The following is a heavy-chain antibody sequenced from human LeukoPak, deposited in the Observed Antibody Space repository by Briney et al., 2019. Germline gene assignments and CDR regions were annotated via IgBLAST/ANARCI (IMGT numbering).Heavy chain of an antibody. CDR1: GGSISSYY. CDR3: ARHGAYDSSGYYYRDAFDI. Sequence: SETLSLTCTVSGGSISSYYWSWIRQPPGKGLEWIGYIYYSGSTNYNPSLKSRVTISVDTSKNQFSLKLSSVTAADTAVYYCARHGAYDSSGYYYRDAFDIWGQGTMATVSS. D-gene: IGHD3-22*01. J-gene: IGHJ3*02. CDR2: IYYSGST. V-gene: IGHV4-59*08.